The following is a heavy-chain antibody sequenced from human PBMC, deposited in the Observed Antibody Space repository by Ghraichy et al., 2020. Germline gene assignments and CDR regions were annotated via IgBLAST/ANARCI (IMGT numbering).Heavy chain of an antibody. Sequence: SETLSLTCTVSGGSISSSSYYWGWIRQPPGKGLEWIGSIYYSGSTYYNPSLKSRVTISVDTSKNQFSLKLSSVTAADTAVYYCARKTYGSYYYWGQGTLVTVSS. CDR2: IYYSGST. V-gene: IGHV4-39*01. CDR1: GGSISSSSYY. CDR3: ARKTYGSYYY. J-gene: IGHJ4*02. D-gene: IGHD4-17*01.